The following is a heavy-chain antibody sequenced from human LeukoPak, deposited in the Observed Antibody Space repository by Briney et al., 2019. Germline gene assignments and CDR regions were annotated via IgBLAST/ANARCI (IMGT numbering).Heavy chain of an antibody. CDR2: IYHSGST. CDR1: GYSISSGYY. CDR3: ATGPRSSYSGSYYWNGWGY. V-gene: IGHV4-38-2*02. J-gene: IGHJ4*02. Sequence: PSETLSLTCTVSGYSISSGYYKGWIQPPPGKVLEWIGSIYHSGSTYYNPSLKSRVTIPVDTSKNQLSLKLSSLTAADTAVYYCATGPRSSYSGSYYWNGWGYWGQGALVTVSS. D-gene: IGHD1-26*01.